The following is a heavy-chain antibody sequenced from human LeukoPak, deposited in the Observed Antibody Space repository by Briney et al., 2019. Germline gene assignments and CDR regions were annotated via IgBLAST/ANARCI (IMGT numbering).Heavy chain of an antibody. CDR1: GFTFSSYS. CDR3: ARDESGSLYYDFWSGYSSPGMDV. J-gene: IGHJ6*02. CDR2: ISSSSSYI. Sequence: GGSLRLSCAAPGFTFSSYSMNWVRQAPGKGLEWVSSISSSSSYIYYADPVKGRFTISRDNAKNSLYLQMNSLRAEDTAVYYCARDESGSLYYDFWSGYSSPGMDVWGQGTTVTVSS. V-gene: IGHV3-21*01. D-gene: IGHD3-3*01.